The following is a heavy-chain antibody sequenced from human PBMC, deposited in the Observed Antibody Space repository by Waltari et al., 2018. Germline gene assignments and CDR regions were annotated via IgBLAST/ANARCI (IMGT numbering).Heavy chain of an antibody. J-gene: IGHJ3*02. D-gene: IGHD3-16*02. V-gene: IGHV3-23*01. Sequence: EVQLLESGGGLVQPGGSLRLSCAASGFTFGNSALSWVRQAPGKGLEWISGISGSSSSTYYADSVKGRFTIYRDNSKNTLYLQMNSLRVEDTAVYFCAKVEGGIVTRYYALDIWGQGTMVTVSS. CDR3: AKVEGGIVTRYYALDI. CDR1: GFTFGNSA. CDR2: ISGSSSST.